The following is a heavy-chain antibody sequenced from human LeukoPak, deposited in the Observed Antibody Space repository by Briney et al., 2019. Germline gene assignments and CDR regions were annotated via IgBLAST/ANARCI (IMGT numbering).Heavy chain of an antibody. CDR2: INPSGGST. J-gene: IGHJ5*01. Sequence: ASVNISCKASGYTFTSYYMHWVRQAPGLGLEWVGVINPSGGSTSYAQKFQGRVTMTRDTSTNPASMQLTSLRSDDLAVYYCVRDEVFDSWGQGTLVTVSS. CDR1: GYTFTSYY. V-gene: IGHV1-46*01. CDR3: VRDEVFDS.